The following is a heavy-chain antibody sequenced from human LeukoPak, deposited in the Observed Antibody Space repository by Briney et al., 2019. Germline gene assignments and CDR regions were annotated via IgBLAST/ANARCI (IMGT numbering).Heavy chain of an antibody. CDR2: IYTSGST. CDR1: GGSIGSGSYY. D-gene: IGHD3-22*01. Sequence: SQTLSLTCTVSGGSIGSGSYYWSWIRQPAGKGLEWIGRIYTSGSTNYNPSLKSRVTISVDTSKNQFSLKLSSVTAADTAVYYCARGGYDSSGYSREEYFQHWGQGTLVTVSS. V-gene: IGHV4-61*02. CDR3: ARGGYDSSGYSREEYFQH. J-gene: IGHJ1*01.